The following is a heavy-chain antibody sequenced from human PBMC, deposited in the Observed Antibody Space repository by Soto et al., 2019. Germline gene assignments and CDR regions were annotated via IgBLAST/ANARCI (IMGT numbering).Heavy chain of an antibody. CDR3: TRGPRSTSTGTGAF. V-gene: IGHV3-74*01. D-gene: IGHD1-1*01. CDR2: INDDGSHT. Sequence: GGSLRLSCAASGFTFSMYWMHWVRQVPGKGPEWVSRINDDGSHTNYADSVKGRFTISRGNAKNTLYLQMNDLRAEDTAVYYCTRGPRSTSTGTGAFWGQGTLVTVSS. J-gene: IGHJ4*02. CDR1: GFTFSMYW.